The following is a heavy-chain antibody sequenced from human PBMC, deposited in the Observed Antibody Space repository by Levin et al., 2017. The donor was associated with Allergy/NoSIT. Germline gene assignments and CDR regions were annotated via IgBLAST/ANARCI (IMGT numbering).Heavy chain of an antibody. CDR3: AIGDEFGLRYYGLDV. J-gene: IGHJ6*02. CDR2: ISPYNGNT. V-gene: IGHV1-18*01. D-gene: IGHD3-16*02. CDR1: GYTFRNNG. Sequence: GASVKVSCKASGYTFRNNGISWVRQAPGQGLEWVGWISPYNGNTNHAQKFQGRITMTTDTVTSTVYMDLRRLGSDDTAVYYCAIGDEFGLRYYGLDVWGQGTPVTVSS.